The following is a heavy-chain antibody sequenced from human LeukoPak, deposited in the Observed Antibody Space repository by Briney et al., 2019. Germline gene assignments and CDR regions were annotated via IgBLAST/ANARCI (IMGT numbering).Heavy chain of an antibody. Sequence: PGGSLGLSCAASGFTFSSYVMHWVRQAPGKGLEWVAVIGYDGSNKFYADSVKGRFTISRDNSKNTLYLQMNSLRAEDTAVFYCARDIYNRGTYYFDYWGQGTLVTVSS. CDR2: IGYDGSNK. CDR1: GFTFSSYV. D-gene: IGHD1-1*01. CDR3: ARDIYNRGTYYFDY. V-gene: IGHV3-33*01. J-gene: IGHJ4*02.